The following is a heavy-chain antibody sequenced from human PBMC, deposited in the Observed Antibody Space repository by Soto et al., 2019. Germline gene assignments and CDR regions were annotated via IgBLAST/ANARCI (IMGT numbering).Heavy chain of an antibody. V-gene: IGHV4-30-2*01. CDR2: IYHSGST. J-gene: IGHJ4*02. CDR3: ARGPGTTADY. D-gene: IGHD1-7*01. Sequence: SETLSLTCAVSGGSLSRGGYSWSWNRQPPGKGLERLGYIYHSGSTYYNPSLKSRVTISVDRSKNQFSLRLSSVTAADTAVYYCARGPGTTADYWGQGTLVTVSS. CDR1: GGSLSRGGYS.